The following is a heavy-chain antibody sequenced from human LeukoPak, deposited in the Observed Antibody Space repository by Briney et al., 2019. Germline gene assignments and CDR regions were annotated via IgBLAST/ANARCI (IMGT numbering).Heavy chain of an antibody. D-gene: IGHD3-3*01. CDR2: IGNTGSAI. J-gene: IGHJ4*02. CDR1: GFSFSNSG. CDR3: ARVLWSDYSHGLMD. Sequence: GGSLRLSCAASGFSFSNSGMNWVRQAPGKGLEWVSYIGNTGSAIHYADSVKGRFTISRDNAKNSLFLQMNSLRDEDTAVYYCARVLWSDYSHGLMDWGQGTLVTVSS. V-gene: IGHV3-48*02.